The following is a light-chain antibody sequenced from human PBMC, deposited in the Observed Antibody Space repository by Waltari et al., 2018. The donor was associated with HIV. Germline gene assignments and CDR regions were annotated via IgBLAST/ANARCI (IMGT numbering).Light chain of an antibody. CDR2: TDR. J-gene: IGLJ2*01. CDR1: ALPSQS. CDR3: QSTDNSGTHVI. V-gene: IGLV3-25*03. Sequence: SYELTQTPSVSVYSGQTAEITCSGAALPSQSVHWYQQKPGKAPVCVSYTDRKRPSGIPKRFSGSTSGTTVTLNISGVQAEDEAYYYCQSTDNSGTHVIFGGGTKLTVL.